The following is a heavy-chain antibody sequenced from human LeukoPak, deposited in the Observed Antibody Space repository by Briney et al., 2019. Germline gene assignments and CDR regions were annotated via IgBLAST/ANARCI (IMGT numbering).Heavy chain of an antibody. J-gene: IGHJ4*02. CDR2: INHSGNA. V-gene: IGHV4-34*01. CDR1: GGSFSGYY. D-gene: IGHD2-15*01. CDR3: ARGGPRYCSGGSCYFGY. Sequence: SETLSLTCAVSGGSFSGYYWTWIRQPPGKGLEWIGEINHSGNANYNPSLKSRVTISLDMSENHFSLKLTSVTAADTAVYYCARGGPRYCSGGSCYFGYWGQGTLVTVSS.